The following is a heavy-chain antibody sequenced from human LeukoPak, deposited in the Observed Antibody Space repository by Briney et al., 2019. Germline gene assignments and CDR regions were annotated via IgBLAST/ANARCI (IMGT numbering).Heavy chain of an antibody. D-gene: IGHD3-10*01. V-gene: IGHV5-51*01. CDR3: ARHYYGSGSSGQNDY. CDR1: GFTFSSYW. CDR2: IYPADSDT. J-gene: IGHJ4*02. Sequence: GGSLRLSCAASGFTFSSYWIAWVRQMPGKGLEWMGIIYPADSDTRYSPSFQGQVTISADKSISTAYLQWSSLKASDTAMYYCARHYYGSGSSGQNDYWGQGTLVTVSS.